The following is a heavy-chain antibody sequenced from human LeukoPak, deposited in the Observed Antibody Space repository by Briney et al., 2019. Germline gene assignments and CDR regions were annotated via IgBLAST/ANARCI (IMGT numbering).Heavy chain of an antibody. J-gene: IGHJ4*02. D-gene: IGHD1-26*01. V-gene: IGHV3-64*01. Sequence: GSLRLSCAASGFTFSSYAMHWVRQAPGKGLEYVSTISSNGGSTYYANSVKGRFTISRDNSKNTLYLQMGSLRAEDMAVYYCARLVGGSYSDYWGQGTLVTVSS. CDR2: ISSNGGST. CDR1: GFTFSSYA. CDR3: ARLVGGSYSDY.